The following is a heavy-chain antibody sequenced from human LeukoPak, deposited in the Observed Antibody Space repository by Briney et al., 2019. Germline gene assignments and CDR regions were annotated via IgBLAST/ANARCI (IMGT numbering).Heavy chain of an antibody. Sequence: SAETLSLTCTVSGGSISSYYWSWIRQPPGKGLEWIGYIYYSGSTSYNPSLKSRVTISVDTSKNQFSLKLSSVTAADTAVYYCARDGRRRPYRMDVWGQGTTV. J-gene: IGHJ6*02. D-gene: IGHD6-25*01. CDR2: IYYSGST. CDR3: ARDGRRRPYRMDV. CDR1: GGSISSYY. V-gene: IGHV4-59*01.